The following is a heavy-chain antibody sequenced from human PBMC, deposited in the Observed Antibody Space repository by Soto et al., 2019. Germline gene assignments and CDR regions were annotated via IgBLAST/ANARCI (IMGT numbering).Heavy chain of an antibody. CDR2: IYYSGST. CDR1: GGSISSSSYY. V-gene: IGHV4-39*01. CDR3: ARLGSSYSRYYYYGMDV. D-gene: IGHD2-15*01. J-gene: IGHJ6*02. Sequence: PSETLSLTRTVSGGSISSSSYYWGWIRQPPGKGLEWIGSIYYSGSTYYNPSLKSRVTISVDTSKNQFSLKLSSVTAADTAVYYCARLGSSYSRYYYYGMDVWGQGTTVTVSS.